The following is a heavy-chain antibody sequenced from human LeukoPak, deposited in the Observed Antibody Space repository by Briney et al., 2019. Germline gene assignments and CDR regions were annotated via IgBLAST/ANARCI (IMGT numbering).Heavy chain of an antibody. Sequence: SVKVFCKASGGTFSSYAISWVRQAPGQGLEWMGRIIPILGIANYAQKFQGRVTITADKSTSTAYMELSSLKSEDTAVYYCARGEEFGIAAAAPFDYWGQGTLVTVSS. D-gene: IGHD6-13*01. CDR1: GGTFSSYA. J-gene: IGHJ4*02. V-gene: IGHV1-69*04. CDR3: ARGEEFGIAAAAPFDY. CDR2: IIPILGIA.